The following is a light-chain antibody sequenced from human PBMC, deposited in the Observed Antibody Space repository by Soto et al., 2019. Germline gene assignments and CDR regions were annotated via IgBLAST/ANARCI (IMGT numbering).Light chain of an antibody. CDR3: QQRSNWPST. J-gene: IGKJ4*01. CDR1: QSVSSY. CDR2: DAS. Sequence: EIVLTQSPATLSLSPGERATLSCMASQSVSSYLAWYQQKPGQAPRLLIYDASNRATGIPARFSGSGSGTDFARTISSLEPEDFAVYYCQQRSNWPSTCGGGTKVEIK. V-gene: IGKV3-11*01.